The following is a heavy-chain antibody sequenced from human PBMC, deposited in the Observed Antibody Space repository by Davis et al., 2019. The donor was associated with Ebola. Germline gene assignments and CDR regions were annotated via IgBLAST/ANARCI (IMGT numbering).Heavy chain of an antibody. CDR1: GFTFSSYA. V-gene: IGHV3-23*01. CDR3: VKEWGWGIVVVVAAPMFDY. D-gene: IGHD2-15*01. J-gene: IGHJ4*02. CDR2: ISGSGGST. Sequence: GGSLRLSCAASGFTFSSYAMSWVRQAPGKGLEWVSAISGSGGSTYYADSVKGRFTISSDKSKNTLYLQMNSLRAEETAVYYCVKEWGWGIVVVVAAPMFDYWGQGTLVTVSS.